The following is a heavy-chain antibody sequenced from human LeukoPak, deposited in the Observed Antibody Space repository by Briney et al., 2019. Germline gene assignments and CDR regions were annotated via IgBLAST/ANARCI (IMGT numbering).Heavy chain of an antibody. CDR2: ISGSGGST. Sequence: GGSLRLSCAASGFTLRTYAMSWVRQAPGKGLEWVSGISGSGGSTFYADAVKGRSTISRDNSKNTLYLQMNSLRAEDTAVYYCAKDLYYYGSGNGMDVWGRGTTVTVSS. V-gene: IGHV3-23*01. CDR1: GFTLRTYA. D-gene: IGHD3-10*01. J-gene: IGHJ6*02. CDR3: AKDLYYYGSGNGMDV.